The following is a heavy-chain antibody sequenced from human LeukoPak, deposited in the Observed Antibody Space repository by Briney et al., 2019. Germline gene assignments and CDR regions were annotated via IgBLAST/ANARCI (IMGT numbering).Heavy chain of an antibody. CDR2: IYYSGST. Sequence: SETLSLTCTVSGGCISSSSYYWGWIRQPPGKGLEWIGSIYYSGSTYYNPSLKSRVTISVDTSKTQFSLKLSSVTAADTAVYYCARQLGYCSSTSCYADKVDYWGQGTLVTVSS. CDR3: ARQLGYCSSTSCYADKVDY. J-gene: IGHJ4*02. V-gene: IGHV4-39*01. D-gene: IGHD2-2*01. CDR1: GGCISSSSYY.